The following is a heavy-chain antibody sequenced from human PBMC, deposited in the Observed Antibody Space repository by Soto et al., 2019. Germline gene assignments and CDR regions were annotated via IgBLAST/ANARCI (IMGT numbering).Heavy chain of an antibody. D-gene: IGHD2-2*01. V-gene: IGHV3-15*01. Sequence: GGSLRLSCAASGFTFSNAWMTWVRQAPGKGLEWVGRIKSKTDGGTTDYAAPVKGRFTISRDDSKNTLYLQMNSLKTEDTAVYYCSTDVIVLPEFDYWGQGTLVTVS. CDR3: STDVIVLPEFDY. CDR2: IKSKTDGGTT. J-gene: IGHJ4*02. CDR1: GFTFSNAW.